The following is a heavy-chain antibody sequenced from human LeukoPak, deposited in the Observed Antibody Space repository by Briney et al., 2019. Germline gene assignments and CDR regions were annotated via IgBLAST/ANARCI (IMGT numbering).Heavy chain of an antibody. CDR3: AKDGPEVTGYWGSPPANWFDP. CDR2: ISGSGGST. CDR1: GFTFSSYA. D-gene: IGHD3-9*01. V-gene: IGHV3-23*01. J-gene: IGHJ5*02. Sequence: GGPLRLSCAASGFTFSSYAMSWVRQAPGKGLEWVSSISGSGGSTYYADSVKGRFTISRDNSKNTLYLQMNSLRAEDTAVYYCAKDGPEVTGYWGSPPANWFDPWGQGTLVTVSS.